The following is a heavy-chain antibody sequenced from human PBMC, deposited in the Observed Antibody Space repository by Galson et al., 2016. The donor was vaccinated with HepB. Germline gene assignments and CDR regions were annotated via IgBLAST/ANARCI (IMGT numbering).Heavy chain of an antibody. CDR1: GFTFSWFG. Sequence: SLRLSCAASGFTFSWFGMHWVRQAPGKGLEWVAAISYDGVAVILYDASDKYYADSVKDLFTISRDKSQNTLCLQMNSLRPEDTAAYHCAKDRGGRVYFYVMDVWGQGTTVIVSS. CDR3: AKDRGGRVYFYVMDV. D-gene: IGHD3-10*01. CDR2: ILYDASDK. J-gene: IGHJ6*02. V-gene: IGHV3-30*18.